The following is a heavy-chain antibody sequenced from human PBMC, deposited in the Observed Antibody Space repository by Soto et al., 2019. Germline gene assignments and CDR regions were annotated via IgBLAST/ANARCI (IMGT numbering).Heavy chain of an antibody. CDR3: AREYRTSSQFDY. J-gene: IGHJ4*02. V-gene: IGHV3-23*01. D-gene: IGHD6-6*01. Sequence: EVQLLEAGGGLVQPGGSLRLSCAASGFTFGTYAMSWVRQAPGKGLGWVSGITGSGGSTDYADSVKGRFTISRDTSRNTLYLQMSRLSVEDTAIYYCAREYRTSSQFDYWGQGTLVTVSS. CDR1: GFTFGTYA. CDR2: ITGSGGST.